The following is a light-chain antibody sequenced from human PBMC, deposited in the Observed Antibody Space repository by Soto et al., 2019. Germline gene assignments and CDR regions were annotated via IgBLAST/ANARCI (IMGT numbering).Light chain of an antibody. CDR1: QSVSSY. CDR2: DAS. V-gene: IGKV3-11*01. J-gene: IGKJ2*01. CDR3: HHLINWPPDT. Sequence: EIVLTQSPATLSLSPGERATLSCRASQSVSSYLAWYQQKPGQAPRLLIYDASNRATGIPARFSGSGSGTSFTLTIIILDPEDFAVYYFHHLINWPPDTFVHGTKLEIK.